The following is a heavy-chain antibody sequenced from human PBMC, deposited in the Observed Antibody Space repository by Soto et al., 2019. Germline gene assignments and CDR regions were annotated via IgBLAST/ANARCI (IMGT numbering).Heavy chain of an antibody. CDR3: ARDHDSGSS. CDR2: IYYSGST. Sequence: SETLSLTCTVSGGSVSSGSYYWSWIRQPPGKGLEWIGYIYYSGSTNYNPSLKSRVTISVDTSKNQFSLKLSSVTAADTAVYYCARDHDSGSSWGQGTLVTVSS. J-gene: IGHJ5*02. V-gene: IGHV4-61*01. CDR1: GGSVSSGSYY. D-gene: IGHD1-26*01.